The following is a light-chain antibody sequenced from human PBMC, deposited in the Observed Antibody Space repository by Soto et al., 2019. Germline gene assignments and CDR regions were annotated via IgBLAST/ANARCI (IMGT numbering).Light chain of an antibody. CDR2: QDN. CDR3: QAWDSGTYV. J-gene: IGLJ1*01. Sequence: SYELTQPPSVSVSPGQTASITCSGPKLGDKFASWYQQRPGQSPVLVISQDNKPPSGIPERFSGSNSGNTATLTISGTQAVDEADYYCQAWDSGTYVFGPGTKLTVL. V-gene: IGLV3-1*01. CDR1: KLGDKF.